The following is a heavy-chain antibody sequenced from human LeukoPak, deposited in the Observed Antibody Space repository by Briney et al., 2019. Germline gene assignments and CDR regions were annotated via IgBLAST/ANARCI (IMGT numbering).Heavy chain of an antibody. V-gene: IGHV3-48*03. CDR3: AREEQKLQDFDY. D-gene: IGHD6-13*01. J-gene: IGHJ4*02. Sequence: PGGSLRPSCAASGFTFSSYEMSWVRQAPGKGLEWVSYISNSGSTMYYADSVKGRFTISRNNAKNSLYLQMNSLRAEDTAIYYCAREEQKLQDFDYWGQGTLVTVSS. CDR2: ISNSGSTM. CDR1: GFTFSSYE.